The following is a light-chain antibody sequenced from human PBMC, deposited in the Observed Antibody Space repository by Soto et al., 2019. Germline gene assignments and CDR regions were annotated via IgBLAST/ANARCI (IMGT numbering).Light chain of an antibody. Sequence: DIQMTQSPSSLSASVGDRVTITRRASQSISSYLNWYQQKPGKAPKLLIYAASSLQSGVPSRFSGSGSGTDFTLTISSLQPEDVAAYYCQKYNSAPLTFGGGTKVDIK. V-gene: IGKV1-39*01. J-gene: IGKJ4*01. CDR3: QKYNSAPLT. CDR1: QSISSY. CDR2: AAS.